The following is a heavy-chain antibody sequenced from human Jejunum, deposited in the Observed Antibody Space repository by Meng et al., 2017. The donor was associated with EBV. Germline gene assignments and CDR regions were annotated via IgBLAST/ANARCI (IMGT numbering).Heavy chain of an antibody. D-gene: IGHD2-15*01. CDR3: TILSHCDGGICYSYDY. CDR2: ISAYNGNT. CDR1: GYTFTNYG. V-gene: IGHV1-18*01. Sequence: QVEAVQSGAEVKGPGASVKVSCKASGYTFTNYGVSWVRQAPGQGLEWMGWISAYNGNTDYAQKLQGRVTMTTDTPTSTAYMELRSLRSDDTAVYYCTILSHCDGGICYSYDYWGQGTLVTVSS. J-gene: IGHJ4*02.